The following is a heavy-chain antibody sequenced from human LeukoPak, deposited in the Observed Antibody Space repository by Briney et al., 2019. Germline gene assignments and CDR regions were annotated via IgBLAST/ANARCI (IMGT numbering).Heavy chain of an antibody. CDR2: IKQDGSEK. Sequence: GGSLRLSCAASGFTFSSYWMSWVRQAPGKGLEWVANIKQDGSEKYYVDSVKGRFNISRDNAKKSLYLQMNSLRTEDTVVYYCANGGVGAIVRNWFDSWGQGTLVTVSS. J-gene: IGHJ5*01. V-gene: IGHV3-7*01. D-gene: IGHD1-26*01. CDR3: ANGGVGAIVRNWFDS. CDR1: GFTFSSYW.